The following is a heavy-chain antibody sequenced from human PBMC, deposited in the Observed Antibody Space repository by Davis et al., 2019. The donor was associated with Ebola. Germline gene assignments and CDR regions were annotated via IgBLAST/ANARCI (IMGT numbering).Heavy chain of an antibody. D-gene: IGHD6-6*01. CDR2: IRSKAYGGAT. V-gene: IGHV3-49*03. J-gene: IGHJ4*02. CDR3: TGYSSSSKVDY. Sequence: GGSLRLSCTASGFTFGDYAMSWFRQAPGKGLEWVGFIRSKAYGGATEYAASVKGRFTISRDDSKSIAYLQMNSLKTEDTAVYYCTGYSSSSKVDYWGQGTLVTVSS. CDR1: GFTFGDYA.